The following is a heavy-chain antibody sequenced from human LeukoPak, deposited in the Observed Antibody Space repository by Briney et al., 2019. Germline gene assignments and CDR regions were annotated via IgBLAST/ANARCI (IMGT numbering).Heavy chain of an antibody. V-gene: IGHV5-51*01. D-gene: IGHD6-13*01. Sequence: GESLKISCQVSGYSFTNYWIVWVRQMPGKGLEWMGIIYPGDSDTRYSPSFQGQVTISADKSISTAYLQWSSLKASDTAMYYCARHGTAAGTTLFDYWGQGTLVTVSS. CDR3: ARHGTAAGTTLFDY. CDR2: IYPGDSDT. CDR1: GYSFTNYW. J-gene: IGHJ4*02.